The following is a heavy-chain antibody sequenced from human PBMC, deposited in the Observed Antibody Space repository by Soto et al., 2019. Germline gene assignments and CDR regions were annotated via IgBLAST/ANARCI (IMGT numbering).Heavy chain of an antibody. CDR3: ARDGLYCTYANCRGDAYDV. D-gene: IGHD2-8*01. V-gene: IGHV3-7*04. CDR1: GFTFRTYW. J-gene: IGHJ3*01. Sequence: EVQLVGSGGGLVQPGGSLRLSCVASGFTFRTYWMTWVRQAPGKGLEWVANIKQDGSEKYYVDSVRGRCAISRDNAKDSLYLQMNSLRVEDTAVYYCARDGLYCTYANCRGDAYDVWDQGTMVTVSS. CDR2: IKQDGSEK.